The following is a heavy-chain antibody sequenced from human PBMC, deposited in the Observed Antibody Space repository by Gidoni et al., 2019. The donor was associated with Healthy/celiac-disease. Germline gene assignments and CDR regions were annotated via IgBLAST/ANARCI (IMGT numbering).Heavy chain of an antibody. Sequence: QVQLQESGPGLVKPSPTLSLTCPVSGASISSGSYYWSWIRQPAGKGLEWIGRIYTSGSTNYNPSLKSRVTISVDTSKNQFSLKLSSVTAADTAVYYCARGSGYSYGHGSFDYWGQGTLVTVSS. J-gene: IGHJ4*02. CDR1: GASISSGSYY. V-gene: IGHV4-61*02. D-gene: IGHD5-18*01. CDR3: ARGSGYSYGHGSFDY. CDR2: IYTSGST.